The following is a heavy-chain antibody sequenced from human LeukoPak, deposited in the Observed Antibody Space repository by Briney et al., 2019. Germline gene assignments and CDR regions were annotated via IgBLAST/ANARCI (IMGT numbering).Heavy chain of an antibody. Sequence: ASVKVSCKASGGTFSSYAISWVRQAPEQGLEWMGRIIPLFGIVNYAQKFQDRVTITADKSTSTAYMEVSSLRCEDTAVYYCARIPSGDVDTAMVMYYHYGMDVWGQGTTVTVSS. V-gene: IGHV1-69*04. CDR3: ARIPSGDVDTAMVMYYHYGMDV. D-gene: IGHD5-18*01. J-gene: IGHJ6*02. CDR2: IIPLFGIV. CDR1: GGTFSSYA.